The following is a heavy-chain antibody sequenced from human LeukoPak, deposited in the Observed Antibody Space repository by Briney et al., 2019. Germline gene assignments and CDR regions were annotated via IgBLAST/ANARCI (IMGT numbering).Heavy chain of an antibody. V-gene: IGHV3-53*01. CDR3: ARDPYSSGYYVY. CDR2: IYSGGST. J-gene: IGHJ4*02. D-gene: IGHD3-22*01. Sequence: GGSPRLSCAASGFTVSSNYMSWVRQAPGKGLEWVSVIYSGGSTYYADSVKGRFTISRDNSKNTLYLQMNSLRAEDTAVYYCARDPYSSGYYVYWGQGTLVTVSS. CDR1: GFTVSSNY.